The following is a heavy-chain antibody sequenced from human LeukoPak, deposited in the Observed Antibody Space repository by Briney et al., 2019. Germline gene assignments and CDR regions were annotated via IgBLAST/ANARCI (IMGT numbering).Heavy chain of an antibody. Sequence: PGGSLRLSCAASGFTVSSNYMSWVRQAPGKGLEWVSVIYSGGSTYYADSVKGRFTISRDNSKSTLYLQMNSLRAEDTAVYYCARAEKATIFDYWGQGTLVTVSS. J-gene: IGHJ4*02. CDR2: IYSGGST. CDR1: GFTVSSNY. CDR3: ARAEKATIFDY. D-gene: IGHD5-24*01. V-gene: IGHV3-53*01.